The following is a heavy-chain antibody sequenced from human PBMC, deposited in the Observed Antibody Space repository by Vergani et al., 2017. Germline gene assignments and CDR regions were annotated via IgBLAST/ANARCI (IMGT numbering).Heavy chain of an antibody. CDR2: IIPIVGTA. Sequence: QVQLVQSGAEVKKPGSSLKVSCKASGGTFSSYAISWVRQAPGQGLEWMGGIIPIVGTANYAQKFQGRVTITADESTSTAYMELSSLRSEDTAVYYCARDYFSSTGCYTRWFDPWGQGTLVTGSS. J-gene: IGHJ5*02. CDR1: GGTFSSYA. D-gene: IGHD2-2*02. CDR3: ARDYFSSTGCYTRWFDP. V-gene: IGHV1-69*01.